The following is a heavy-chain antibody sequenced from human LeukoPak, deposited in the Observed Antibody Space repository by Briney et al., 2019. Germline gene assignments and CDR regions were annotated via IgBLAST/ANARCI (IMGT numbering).Heavy chain of an antibody. CDR2: ISGGGGGT. Sequence: GGSLRLSCAASGFTFSSYALNWVRQAPGKGLEWVSGISGGGGGTYYADSVKGRFTISRDNAKSTLYLQMNSLRAEDTALYYSAKGIGLRPPDYWGQGTLVTVSS. V-gene: IGHV3-23*01. D-gene: IGHD3-16*01. J-gene: IGHJ4*02. CDR3: AKGIGLRPPDY. CDR1: GFTFSSYA.